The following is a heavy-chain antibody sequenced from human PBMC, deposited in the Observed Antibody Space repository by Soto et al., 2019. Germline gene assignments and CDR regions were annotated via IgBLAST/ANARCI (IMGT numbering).Heavy chain of an antibody. Sequence: GGSLRLSCAASGFTFSSYAMSWVRRAPGKGLEWVSVISGSGGSTHYADSVKGRFTISRDTSKNTLYLQMNSLRAEDTAVYYCAKDPVADLSSGWVGAFDIWGQGTMVTVSS. V-gene: IGHV3-23*01. D-gene: IGHD6-19*01. CDR3: AKDPVADLSSGWVGAFDI. CDR1: GFTFSSYA. CDR2: ISGSGGST. J-gene: IGHJ3*02.